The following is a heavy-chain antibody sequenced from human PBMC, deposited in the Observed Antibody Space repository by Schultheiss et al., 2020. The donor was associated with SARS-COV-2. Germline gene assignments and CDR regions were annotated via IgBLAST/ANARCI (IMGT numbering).Heavy chain of an antibody. CDR2: INHSGST. CDR1: GESFSAYS. D-gene: IGHD4-11*01. V-gene: IGHV4-34*01. J-gene: IGHJ3*02. Sequence: SETLSLTCAVYGESFSAYSWSWLRQPPGKGLEWIGEINHSGSTNYNPSLKSRVTISVDTSKNQFSLKLSSVTAADTAVYYCARDSPIDYIAAFDIWGQGTMVTVSS. CDR3: ARDSPIDYIAAFDI.